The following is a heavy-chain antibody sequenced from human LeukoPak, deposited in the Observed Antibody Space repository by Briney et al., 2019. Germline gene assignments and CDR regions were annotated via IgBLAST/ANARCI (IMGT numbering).Heavy chain of an antibody. Sequence: GESLKISCKGPGYSFTSYWIGWVRQMPGKGLEWMGIIYPGDSDTRYSPSFQGQVTISADKSISTAYLQWSSLKASDTAMYYCARQELGYCSGGSCYDYYYYYMDVWGKGTTVTVSS. D-gene: IGHD2-15*01. CDR2: IYPGDSDT. V-gene: IGHV5-51*01. J-gene: IGHJ6*03. CDR1: GYSFTSYW. CDR3: ARQELGYCSGGSCYDYYYYYMDV.